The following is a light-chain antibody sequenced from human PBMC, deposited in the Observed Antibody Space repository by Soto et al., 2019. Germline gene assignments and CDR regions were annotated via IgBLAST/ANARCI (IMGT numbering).Light chain of an antibody. CDR2: DVA. CDR3: VSCTSSTTDV. J-gene: IGLJ1*01. CDR1: SSDVGGSNF. Sequence: QSALTHPASVSASPGQSITISCTGTSSDVGGSNFVSWYQQHPVKPPKLIIYDVATRPSGVSNRFSGYKSGSTASLIISMLQAEDEADYYCVSCTSSTTDVFGSGTKLTV. V-gene: IGLV2-14*03.